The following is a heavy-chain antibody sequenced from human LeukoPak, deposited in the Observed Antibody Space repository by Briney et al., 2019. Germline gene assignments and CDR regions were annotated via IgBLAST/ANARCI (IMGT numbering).Heavy chain of an antibody. CDR2: ISGSGGST. J-gene: IGHJ4*02. CDR1: GLTFSSYA. V-gene: IGHV3-23*01. Sequence: PGGSLRLSCAASGLTFSSYAMSWVRQAPGKGLECVSAISGSGGSTYYADSVKGRFTISRDNSKNTLYLQMNSLRAEDTAVYYCPTTVTTLFDYWGQGTLVTVSS. D-gene: IGHD4-17*01. CDR3: PTTVTTLFDY.